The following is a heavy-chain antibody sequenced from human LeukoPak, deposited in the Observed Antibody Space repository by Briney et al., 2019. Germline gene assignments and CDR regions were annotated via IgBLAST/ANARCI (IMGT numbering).Heavy chain of an antibody. V-gene: IGHV1-2*04. Sequence: ASVKVSCKASGYTFTGYYMHWVRQAPGQGLEWMGWINPNSGGTNYAQKFQGWVTMTRDTSISTAYMELSRLRSDDTAVYYCARVPAGYSGGWYAYGGKEPLATVSS. CDR3: ARVPAGYSGGWYAY. D-gene: IGHD6-19*01. CDR1: GYTFTGYY. CDR2: INPNSGGT. J-gene: IGHJ4*02.